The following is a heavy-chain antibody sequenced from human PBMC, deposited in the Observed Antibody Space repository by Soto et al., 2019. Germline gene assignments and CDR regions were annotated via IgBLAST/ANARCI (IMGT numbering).Heavy chain of an antibody. CDR2: INSDGSSI. CDR1: GFTFSSYW. Sequence: EVQLVESGGGLVQPGGSLRLSCAASGFTFSSYWMHWVRQAPGKGPVWVSRINSDGSSIGYADSVKGRFTISRDNAKNTLYRQMNSLRAEDTAVYKCVRGAPFDYWGQGALFTVSS. V-gene: IGHV3-74*01. J-gene: IGHJ4*02. CDR3: VRGAPFDY.